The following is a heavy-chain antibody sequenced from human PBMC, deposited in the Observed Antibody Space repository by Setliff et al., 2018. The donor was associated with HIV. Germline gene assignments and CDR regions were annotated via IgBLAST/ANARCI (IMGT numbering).Heavy chain of an antibody. Sequence: SETLSLTCTVSGDSVNDRSYFWSWIRQHPGKGLELIGYIYYSGSTYYNPSLKSRVTISVDTSKNQFSLKLSSVTAADTAVYYCARDGPHCITSSCPGAWFDPWGQGTLVTVSS. CDR3: ARDGPHCITSSCPGAWFDP. CDR2: IYYSGST. CDR1: GDSVNDRSYF. J-gene: IGHJ5*02. V-gene: IGHV4-31*03. D-gene: IGHD2-2*01.